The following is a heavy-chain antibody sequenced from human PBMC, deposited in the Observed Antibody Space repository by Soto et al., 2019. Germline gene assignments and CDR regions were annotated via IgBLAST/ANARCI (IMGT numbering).Heavy chain of an antibody. CDR3: ARCEGRGGELELLRYYYYYGMDV. Sequence: SVKVSCTASGGTFSSYAISWVRQAPGQGLEWMGGIIPIFGTANYAQKFQGRVTITADESTSTAYMELSSLRSEDTAVYYCARCEGRGGELELLRYYYYYGMDVWGQGTTVTVSS. J-gene: IGHJ6*02. CDR2: IIPIFGTA. V-gene: IGHV1-69*13. CDR1: GGTFSSYA. D-gene: IGHD1-7*01.